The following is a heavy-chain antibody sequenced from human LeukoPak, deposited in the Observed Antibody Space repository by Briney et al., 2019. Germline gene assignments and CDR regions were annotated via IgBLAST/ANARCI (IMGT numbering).Heavy chain of an antibody. Sequence: PAGSLRLYCAATGFTFSRYAMHWVRQAPGKGLEYVPAISSNGGSTYYANSVKGRFTISRDNYKNTLFLQMGSLRAEDMAVYYCASLGYSSSWYPYYYYGMDVWGQGTTVTVSS. CDR1: GFTFSRYA. D-gene: IGHD6-13*01. CDR2: ISSNGGST. V-gene: IGHV3-64*01. CDR3: ASLGYSSSWYPYYYYGMDV. J-gene: IGHJ6*02.